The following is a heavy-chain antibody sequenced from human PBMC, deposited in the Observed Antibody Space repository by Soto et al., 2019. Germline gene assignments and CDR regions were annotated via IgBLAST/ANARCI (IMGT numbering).Heavy chain of an antibody. V-gene: IGHV3-23*01. CDR3: AKVRSTTILDVVSLFDD. CDR1: GFTFTTNP. CDR2: ISGVGGTT. J-gene: IGHJ4*02. Sequence: EVQLLESGGGLVQPGGSLRLSCAASGFTFTTNPMSWSRQAPGKGLEWASTISGVGGTTYYADSVKGRFTISRDNSRNTLYLKMNSLRAEDTAVYYFAKVRSTTILDVVSLFDDWGQGTLVTVSS. D-gene: IGHD3-3*01.